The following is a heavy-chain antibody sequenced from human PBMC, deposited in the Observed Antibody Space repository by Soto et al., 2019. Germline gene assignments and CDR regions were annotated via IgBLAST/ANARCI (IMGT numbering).Heavy chain of an antibody. D-gene: IGHD6-19*01. Sequence: GGSLRLSCAASGFTFSSYAMHWARQAPGKGLEWVAVISYDGSNKYYADSVKGRFTISRDNSKNTLYLQMNSLRAEDTAVYYCARGEPGWYGLLGLNYGMDVWGQGTTVTVSS. CDR1: GFTFSSYA. CDR3: ARGEPGWYGLLGLNYGMDV. J-gene: IGHJ6*02. V-gene: IGHV3-30-3*01. CDR2: ISYDGSNK.